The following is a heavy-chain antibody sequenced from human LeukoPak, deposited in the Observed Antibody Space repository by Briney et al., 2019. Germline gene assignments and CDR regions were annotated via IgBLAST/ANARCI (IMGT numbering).Heavy chain of an antibody. CDR1: GGSISSGSYF. J-gene: IGHJ6*03. CDR3: ARSSGSRWGYYYYMDV. V-gene: IGHV4-61*02. Sequence: SETLSLTCTVSGGSISSGSYFWSWIRQSAGKGLEWIGRIDSSGNSNYNPSLKSRVTVSLDTSKNQFSLKLTSVTAADTAVYYCARSSGSRWGYYYYMDVWGKGTTVTVSS. CDR2: IDSSGNS. D-gene: IGHD3-10*01.